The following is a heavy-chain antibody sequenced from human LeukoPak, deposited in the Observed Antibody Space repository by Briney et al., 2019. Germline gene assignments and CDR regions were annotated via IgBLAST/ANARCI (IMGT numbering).Heavy chain of an antibody. D-gene: IGHD3-22*01. CDR1: GGTFSSYA. CDR3: ARGVVVTRLFDY. CDR2: IIPIFGTA. V-gene: IGHV1-69*13. J-gene: IGHJ4*02. Sequence: ASVKVSCKASGGTFSSYAISWVRQAPGQGLEWMGGIIPIFGTANYAQKFQGRVTITADESTSTAYMELSSLRSEDTAVYYCARGVVVTRLFDYWGQGTLVTVSS.